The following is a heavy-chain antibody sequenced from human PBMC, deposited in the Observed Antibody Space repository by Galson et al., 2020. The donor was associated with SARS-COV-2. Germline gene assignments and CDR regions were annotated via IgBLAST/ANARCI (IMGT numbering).Heavy chain of an antibody. D-gene: IGHD4-17*01. CDR2: IYYSGPT. J-gene: IGHJ1*01. V-gene: IGHV4-59*11. Sequence: SETLSLTCTVSGGSISSQYWSWIRQPPGKGLEWIGYIYYSGPTDYNPSLKSRVTISVDTSKNQFSLNLSSVTAADTAVYYCARDAGRDYGDEYFQFWGQGTLVTVSS. CDR3: ARDAGRDYGDEYFQF. CDR1: GGSISSQY.